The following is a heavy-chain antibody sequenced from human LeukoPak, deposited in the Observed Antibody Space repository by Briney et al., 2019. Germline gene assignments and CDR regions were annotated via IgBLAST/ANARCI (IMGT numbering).Heavy chain of an antibody. CDR3: ARGDGSGSYYNEGPGDFDY. CDR2: INPSGGST. V-gene: IGHV1-46*01. D-gene: IGHD3-10*01. Sequence: PLASVKVSCKASGYSFTSNYMHWVRQAPGQGLEWMGIINPSGGSTSYAQKFQGRVTMTRDTSTSTVYMELSSLRSEDTAVYYCARGDGSGSYYNEGPGDFDYWGQGTLVTVSS. CDR1: GYSFTSNY. J-gene: IGHJ4*02.